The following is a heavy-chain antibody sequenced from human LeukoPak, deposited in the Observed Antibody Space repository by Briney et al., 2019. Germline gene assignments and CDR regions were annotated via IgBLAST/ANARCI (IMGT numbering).Heavy chain of an antibody. CDR1: GGSISIISSSTYY. J-gene: IGHJ4*02. CDR2: LYYGENS. Sequence: PSETLSLTCTVSGGSISIISSSTYYWGWIRQAPGKGLEWIGSLYYGENSHYNPSLKSRATLSVDTSNNQFSLKLTSVTAADAAVYFCARQLPTAAADTRGYFEYWGQGTVVTVSS. V-gene: IGHV4-39*01. CDR3: ARQLPTAAADTRGYFEY. D-gene: IGHD6-25*01.